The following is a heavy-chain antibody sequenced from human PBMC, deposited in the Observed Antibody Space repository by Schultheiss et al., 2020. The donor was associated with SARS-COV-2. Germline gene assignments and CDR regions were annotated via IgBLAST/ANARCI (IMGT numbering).Heavy chain of an antibody. CDR1: GFSFSSYW. V-gene: IGHV3-15*01. CDR2: IKSKTDGGTT. CDR3: ARLVTVTTASPPYYYYYMDV. Sequence: GESLKISCAASGFSFSSYWMHWVRQVPGKGLEWVGRIKSKTDGGTTDYAAPVKGRFTISRDDSKNTLYLQMNSLRAEDTAVYYCARLVTVTTASPPYYYYYMDVWGKGTTVTVSS. D-gene: IGHD4-11*01. J-gene: IGHJ6*03.